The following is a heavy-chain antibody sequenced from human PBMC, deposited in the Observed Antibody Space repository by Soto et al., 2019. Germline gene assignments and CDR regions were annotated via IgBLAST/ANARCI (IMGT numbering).Heavy chain of an antibody. J-gene: IGHJ6*02. Sequence: QAHLEQSGTEVKNPGASVKVSCKASGYAFTNYYMHWVRQPPGQGLEWVGVINPIDASTRYTQKFQDRVTLTTDTSTSTVYLELSSLKSDDTAVYYCARKGYTYRKSGLDVWGQGTTVIVSS. CDR3: ARKGYTYRKSGLDV. V-gene: IGHV1-46*01. CDR1: GYAFTNYY. D-gene: IGHD5-18*01. CDR2: INPIDAST.